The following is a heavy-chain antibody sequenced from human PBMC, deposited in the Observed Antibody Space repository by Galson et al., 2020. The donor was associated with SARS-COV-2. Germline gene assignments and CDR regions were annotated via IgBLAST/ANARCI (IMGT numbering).Heavy chain of an antibody. D-gene: IGHD1-26*01. V-gene: IGHV3-74*01. CDR3: TATRAY. Sequence: GGSLRLSCTASGFTFSNFWMHWGRQAPGKGLVWVSRINSEGNSTSYADSVKGRFTISRDNAKNTLYLQMNSLRVEDTAVYYCTATRAYWGQGTLVTVSS. CDR2: INSEGNST. CDR1: GFTFSNFW. J-gene: IGHJ4*02.